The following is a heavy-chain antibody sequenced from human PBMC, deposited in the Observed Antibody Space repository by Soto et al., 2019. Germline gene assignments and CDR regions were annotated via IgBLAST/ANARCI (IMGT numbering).Heavy chain of an antibody. Sequence: GGSLRLSCAASGFTFSSYGMHWVRQAPGKGLEWVAVISYDGSNKYYADSMKGRFTISRDNSKNTLYLQMNSLRAEDTAVYYCAKGPHPYYYDSSGYSYYFDYWGQGTLVTVSS. D-gene: IGHD3-22*01. CDR3: AKGPHPYYYDSSGYSYYFDY. CDR1: GFTFSSYG. J-gene: IGHJ4*02. V-gene: IGHV3-30*18. CDR2: ISYDGSNK.